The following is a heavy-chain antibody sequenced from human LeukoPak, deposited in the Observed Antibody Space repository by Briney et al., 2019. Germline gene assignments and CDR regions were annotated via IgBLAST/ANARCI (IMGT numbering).Heavy chain of an antibody. J-gene: IGHJ4*02. V-gene: IGHV1-69*13. CDR3: ARSYYDSSGYYYALDY. CDR1: GGTFSSYA. CDR2: IIPIFGTA. Sequence: SVKVSCKASGGTFSSYAISWVRQAPGQGLEWMGGIIPIFGTANYAQKFQGRVTITADESTSTAYMELSSLRSEDTAAYYCARSYYDSSGYYYALDYWGQGTLVTVSS. D-gene: IGHD3-22*01.